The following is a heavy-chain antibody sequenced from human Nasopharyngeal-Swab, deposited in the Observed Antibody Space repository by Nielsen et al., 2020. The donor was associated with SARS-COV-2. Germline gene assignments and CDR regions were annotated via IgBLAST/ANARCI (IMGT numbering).Heavy chain of an antibody. CDR3: TRYCSTTSCPRGFDY. D-gene: IGHD2-2*01. J-gene: IGHJ4*02. CDR2: IKQGGTQR. V-gene: IGHV3-7*01. Sequence: WIRQPPGKGLEWVAHIKQGGTQRYYVDSVKGRFTISRDNAKNSLYLQMNSLRADDTAVYYCTRYCSTTSCPRGFDYWGQGTLVTVSS.